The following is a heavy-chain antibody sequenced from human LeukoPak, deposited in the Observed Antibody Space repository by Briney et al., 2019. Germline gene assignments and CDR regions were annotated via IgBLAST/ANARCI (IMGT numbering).Heavy chain of an antibody. CDR3: ARSVDCSGTNCRNLDY. V-gene: IGHV3-48*01. CDR1: GFTFSNYN. J-gene: IGHJ4*02. D-gene: IGHD2-2*01. CDR2: ISSGSSTI. Sequence: PGGSLRLSCAASGFTFSNYNMNWVRQAPGKGLEWVSYISSGSSTIYYADSVKGRFTISRDNAKNSLYLQMNSLRADDSAVYYCARSVDCSGTNCRNLDYWGQGTLVTVSS.